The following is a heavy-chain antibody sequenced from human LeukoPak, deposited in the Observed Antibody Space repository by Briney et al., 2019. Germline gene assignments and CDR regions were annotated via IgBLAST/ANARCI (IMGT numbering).Heavy chain of an antibody. Sequence: SETLSLTCTVSGGSISSYYWSWIRQPPGKGLEWIGSIYYSGSTYYNPSLKSRVTISVDTSKNQFSLKLSSVTAADTAVYYCARRGGGDAFDIWGQGTMVTVSS. CDR3: ARRGGGDAFDI. CDR2: IYYSGST. J-gene: IGHJ3*02. D-gene: IGHD2-15*01. V-gene: IGHV4-39*01. CDR1: GGSISSYY.